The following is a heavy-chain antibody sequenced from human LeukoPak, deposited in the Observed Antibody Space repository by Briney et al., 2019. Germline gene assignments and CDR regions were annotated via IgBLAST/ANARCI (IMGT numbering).Heavy chain of an antibody. Sequence: PSETPSLTCTVSGGSISSGGYYWSWIRQPPGKGLEWIGEINHSGSTNYNPSLKSRVTISVDTSKNQFSLKLSSVTAADTAVYYCARGRKQWLVPSLSYYFDYWGQGTLVTVSS. CDR3: ARGRKQWLVPSLSYYFDY. CDR1: GGSISSGGYY. CDR2: INHSGST. D-gene: IGHD6-19*01. V-gene: IGHV4-39*07. J-gene: IGHJ4*02.